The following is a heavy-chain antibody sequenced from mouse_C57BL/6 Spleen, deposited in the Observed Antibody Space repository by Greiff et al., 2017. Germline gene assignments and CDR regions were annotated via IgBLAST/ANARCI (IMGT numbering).Heavy chain of an antibody. V-gene: IGHV5-4*01. CDR3: ARSPNWDDAMDY. Sequence: EVHLVESGGGLVKPGGSLKLSCAASGFTFSSYAMSWVRQTPENRLEWFATISDGGSYTYYPDNVKGRFTICRDNDKNILYLQMSHLKSEDTAMYYCARSPNWDDAMDYWGQGTSVTGSS. CDR2: ISDGGSYT. J-gene: IGHJ4*01. D-gene: IGHD4-1*01. CDR1: GFTFSSYA.